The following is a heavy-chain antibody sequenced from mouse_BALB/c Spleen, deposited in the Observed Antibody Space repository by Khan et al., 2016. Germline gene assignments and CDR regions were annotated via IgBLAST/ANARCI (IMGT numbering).Heavy chain of an antibody. J-gene: IGHJ4*01. CDR1: GFSLTDYG. Sequence: QVQLKESGPGLVAPSQSLSITCTVSGFSLTDYGVSWIRQPPGKGLEWLGVIWSGKITYYNSAPNSRRIISKGNSKNNVFLKMNSLQTDDTVMSYCAKHDTTVAMDYWGQGTSVTVSS. D-gene: IGHD1-1*01. CDR3: AKHDTTVAMDY. V-gene: IGHV2-6-5*01. CDR2: IWSGKIT.